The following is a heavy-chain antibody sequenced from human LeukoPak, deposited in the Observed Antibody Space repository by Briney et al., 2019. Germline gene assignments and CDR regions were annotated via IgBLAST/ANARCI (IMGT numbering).Heavy chain of an antibody. V-gene: IGHV4-59*01. J-gene: IGHJ4*02. Sequence: PSGTLSLTCTVSGGSISSYYWSWLRQPPGKGLEWIGYIYYSGSTNYNPSLKSRVTISVDTSKNQFSLKLSSVTAADTAMYYCATGLQSSWYRPYFDYWGQGTLVTVSS. CDR3: ATGLQSSWYRPYFDY. CDR1: GGSISSYY. CDR2: IYYSGST. D-gene: IGHD6-13*01.